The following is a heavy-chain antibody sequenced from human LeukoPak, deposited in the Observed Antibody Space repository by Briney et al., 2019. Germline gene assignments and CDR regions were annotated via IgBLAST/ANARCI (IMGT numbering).Heavy chain of an antibody. CDR3: ARDASFKADY. CDR1: GFTFSSYW. CDR2: INSDGSST. V-gene: IGHV3-74*01. Sequence: PGGSLRLSCAASGFTFSSYWMHWVRQVPGGGLVWVSRINSDGSSTTYADSVKGRFTISRDNTKNTLFLQMNSLRDEDTAVYYCARDASFKADYWGQGTLVTVSS. J-gene: IGHJ4*02.